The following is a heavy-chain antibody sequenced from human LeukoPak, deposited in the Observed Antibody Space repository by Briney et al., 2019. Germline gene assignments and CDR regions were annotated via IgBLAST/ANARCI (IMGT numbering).Heavy chain of an antibody. J-gene: IGHJ4*02. D-gene: IGHD1-26*01. CDR3: ASGRPLGFDY. CDR2: IYYSGTT. CDR1: GDSISSYC. V-gene: IGHV4-59*01. Sequence: SETLSLTCTVSGDSISSYCWTWIRQPPGKGLEWIGYIYYSGTTNYNPSLKSRVTISVDTSKNQFSLKLSSVTAADTAVYYCASGRPLGFDYWGQGALVTVSS.